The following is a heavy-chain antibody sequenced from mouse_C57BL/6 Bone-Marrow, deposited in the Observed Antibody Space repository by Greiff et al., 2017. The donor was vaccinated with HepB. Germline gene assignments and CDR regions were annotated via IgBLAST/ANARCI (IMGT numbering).Heavy chain of an antibody. J-gene: IGHJ2*01. CDR1: GYTFTDYD. Sequence: VQLQQSGAELVRPGASVTLSCKASGYTFTDYDMHWVKQTPVHGLEWIGAIDPETGGTAYNQKFKGKAILTADKSSSTAYMELRSLTSEDSAVYYCTSYYYGRDYWGQGTTLTVSS. V-gene: IGHV1-15*01. CDR2: IDPETGGT. D-gene: IGHD1-1*01. CDR3: TSYYYGRDY.